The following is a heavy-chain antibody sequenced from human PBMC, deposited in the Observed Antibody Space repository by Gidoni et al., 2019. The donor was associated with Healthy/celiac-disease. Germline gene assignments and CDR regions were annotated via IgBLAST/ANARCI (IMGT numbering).Heavy chain of an antibody. CDR2: IYDSGST. V-gene: IGHV4-59*01. CDR3: ARDLRPGSNDFWSGYPTGLDP. J-gene: IGHJ5*02. Sequence: QVQLQESGPGLVKPSETLSLTCTVPGVSISIYYWSWIRQPPGKGLEWIGYIYDSGSTNYNPSLKSRVTIAVDTSKNQFSLKLSSVTAADTAVYYCARDLRPGSNDFWSGYPTGLDPWGQGTLVTVSS. D-gene: IGHD3-3*01. CDR1: GVSISIYY.